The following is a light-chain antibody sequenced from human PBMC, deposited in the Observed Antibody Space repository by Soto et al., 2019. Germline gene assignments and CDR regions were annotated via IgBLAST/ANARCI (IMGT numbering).Light chain of an antibody. CDR3: QHYNSYSEA. J-gene: IGKJ1*01. Sequence: DIQMTQSPSTLSGSVGDRVTITCRASQTISSWLAWYQQKPGKAPKLLIYKASTLKSGAPSRFSGSGSGTEFTLTISSLQPDDFATYYCQHYNSYSEAVGQGTKVDSK. CDR2: KAS. V-gene: IGKV1-5*03. CDR1: QTISSW.